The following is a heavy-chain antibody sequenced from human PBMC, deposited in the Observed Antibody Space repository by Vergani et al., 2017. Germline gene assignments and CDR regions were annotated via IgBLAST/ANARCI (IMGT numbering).Heavy chain of an antibody. CDR1: GGSISSGSYY. CDR2: IYTSGST. CDR3: ARDGGRDFGDFWSGYSKTNNPGYYYMDV. D-gene: IGHD3-3*01. Sequence: QVQLQESGPGLVKPSQTLSLTCTVSGGSISSGSYYWSWIRQPAGKGLEWIGRIYTSGSTNYNPSLKSRVTMSVDTSKNQFSLKLSSVTAADTAVYYCARDGGRDFGDFWSGYSKTNNPGYYYMDVWGKGTTVTVSS. J-gene: IGHJ6*03. V-gene: IGHV4-61*02.